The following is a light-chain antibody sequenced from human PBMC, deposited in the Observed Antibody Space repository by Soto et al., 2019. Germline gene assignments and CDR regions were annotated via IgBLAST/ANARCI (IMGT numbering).Light chain of an antibody. J-gene: IGKJ4*01. CDR2: DAS. Sequence: EIVLTQSPATLSLSPGDRATLSCRACQSVSSYLAWYQQTPGQAPRLLIYDASNRATGIPARFSGSGSGTDFTLTISSLEPEDFAVYYCQQRSNWPPKLTFGGGTKV. V-gene: IGKV3-11*01. CDR1: QSVSSY. CDR3: QQRSNWPPKLT.